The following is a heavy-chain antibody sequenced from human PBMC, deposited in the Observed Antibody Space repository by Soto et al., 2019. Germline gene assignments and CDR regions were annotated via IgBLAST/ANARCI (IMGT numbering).Heavy chain of an antibody. Sequence: QVPLVESGGGVVQPGRSLRLSCVASGFTFSSYGMHWVRQAPGKGLEWMAVISYDGSNTYYADSVKGRFTISRDNSKNTLYLQMNSLRAEDTSVYYCAKEGGLSGSYYISSSYYFDYWGQGTLVTVSS. D-gene: IGHD1-26*01. CDR3: AKEGGLSGSYYISSSYYFDY. CDR1: GFTFSSYG. CDR2: ISYDGSNT. V-gene: IGHV3-30*18. J-gene: IGHJ4*02.